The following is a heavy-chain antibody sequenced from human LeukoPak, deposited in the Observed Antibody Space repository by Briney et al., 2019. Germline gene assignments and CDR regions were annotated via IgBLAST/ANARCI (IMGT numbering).Heavy chain of an antibody. CDR1: GFTFSSYA. J-gene: IGHJ6*03. CDR3: ARDGSYWKPINWNYDYYYYYMDV. D-gene: IGHD1-7*01. V-gene: IGHV3-30*04. Sequence: PGRSLRLSCAASGFTFSSYAMHWVRQAPGKGLEWVAVISYDGSNKYYADSVKGRFTISRDNSKNTLYLQMNSLRAEDTAVYYCARDGSYWKPINWNYDYYYYYMDVWGKGTTVTVSS. CDR2: ISYDGSNK.